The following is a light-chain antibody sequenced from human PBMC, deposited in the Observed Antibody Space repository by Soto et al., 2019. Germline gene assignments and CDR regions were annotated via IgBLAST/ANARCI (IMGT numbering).Light chain of an antibody. CDR2: DAS. J-gene: IGKJ5*01. CDR3: QQYENLPT. Sequence: DIQMTQSPSSLSASVGDRVTITCQASQDISNYLNWYQQKPGKAPKLLIYDASNLETGVQSRFRGSGSGTDFTSTIRRLQPEDIATYYCQQYENLPTCGQGTRLEIK. CDR1: QDISNY. V-gene: IGKV1-33*01.